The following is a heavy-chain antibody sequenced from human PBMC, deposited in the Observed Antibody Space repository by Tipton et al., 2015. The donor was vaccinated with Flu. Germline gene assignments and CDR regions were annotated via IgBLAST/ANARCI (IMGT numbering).Heavy chain of an antibody. Sequence: QVQLVQSGAEVKKPGSSVKVSCKASGVTFSNYAVSWVRQAPGQGLEWMGGIIPLFHTTKYAQKFQGRVTITADESTSTVYMELSSLRSEDTAVYYCARDHGYTYATYSYYYYGMDVWGQRTSVTVSS. CDR2: IIPLFHTT. V-gene: IGHV1-69*01. D-gene: IGHD5-18*01. CDR3: ARDHGYTYATYSYYYYGMDV. J-gene: IGHJ6*02. CDR1: GVTFSNYA.